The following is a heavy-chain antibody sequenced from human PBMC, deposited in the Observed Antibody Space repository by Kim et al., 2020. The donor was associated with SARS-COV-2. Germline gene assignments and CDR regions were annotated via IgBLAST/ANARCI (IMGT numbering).Heavy chain of an antibody. D-gene: IGHD1-20*01. Sequence: GGSLRLSCAASGFIFSTYAMSWVRQAPGKGLEWVSYINHDGGYTYYADSVKGRFTISRDNSKNTLTLQMNSLRAEDTALYYCANNWNLNHWCQGTLITVS. CDR2: INHDGGYT. CDR1: GFIFSTYA. J-gene: IGHJ5*02. CDR3: ANNWNLNH. V-gene: IGHV3-23*01.